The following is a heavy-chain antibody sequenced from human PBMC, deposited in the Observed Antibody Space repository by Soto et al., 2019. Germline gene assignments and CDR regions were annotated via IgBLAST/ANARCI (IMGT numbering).Heavy chain of an antibody. CDR1: GFTFSSYE. CDR2: ISSSGSTI. Sequence: EVQLVESGGGLVQPGGSLRLSCAASGFTFSSYEMNWVRQAPGKGLEWVSYISSSGSTIYYADSVKGRFTISRDNAKNSLYLQMNSLRAEETAVYYCARAHSGSRGGVEAVDYWGQGTLVTVSS. V-gene: IGHV3-48*03. J-gene: IGHJ4*02. D-gene: IGHD1-26*01. CDR3: ARAHSGSRGGVEAVDY.